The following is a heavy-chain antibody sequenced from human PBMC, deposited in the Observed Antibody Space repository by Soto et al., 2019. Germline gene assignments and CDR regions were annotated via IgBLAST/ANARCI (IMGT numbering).Heavy chain of an antibody. CDR1: GESFNDYF. Sequence: QVALQQWGAGLLKPSQTLSLTCAVYGESFNDYFWTWIRQSPGGGLEWLAEVHHTGTSYYNPSLKSRRAVSVDTSRNQFSLNLTSLTAADTATYYCARRKDSSRYFYGMDVWGQGTTVVVSS. V-gene: IGHV4-34*02. J-gene: IGHJ6*02. D-gene: IGHD6-13*01. CDR2: VHHTGTS. CDR3: ARRKDSSRYFYGMDV.